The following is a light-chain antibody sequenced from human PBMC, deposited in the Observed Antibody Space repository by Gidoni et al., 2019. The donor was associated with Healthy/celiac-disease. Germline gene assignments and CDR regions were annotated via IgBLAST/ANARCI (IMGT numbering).Light chain of an antibody. CDR3: MQALQTPELT. CDR1: QSLLHSNGYNY. J-gene: IGKJ4*01. V-gene: IGKV2-28*01. Sequence: DIVMTQSPLSLPVTPGEPASISCRSSQSLLHSNGYNYLDWYLQKPGQSPQLLINLGSNRASGVPDRFSGSGSGTDFTLKISRVEAEDVGVYYCMQALQTPELTFGGGTKVEIK. CDR2: LGS.